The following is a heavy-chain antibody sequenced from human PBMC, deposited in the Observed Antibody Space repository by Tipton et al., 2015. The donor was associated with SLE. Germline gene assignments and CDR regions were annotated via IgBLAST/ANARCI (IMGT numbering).Heavy chain of an antibody. D-gene: IGHD1-26*01. CDR2: IYTSGGT. Sequence: LRLSCTVSGGSISSYYWSWIRQPPGKGLEWIGYIYTSGGTYYNPSLKSRVTISVDTSKNQFSLKPSSVTAADTAVYYCASSSGDRIYYFDYWGQGTLVTVSS. CDR3: ASSSGDRIYYFDY. CDR1: GGSISSYY. V-gene: IGHV4-4*08. J-gene: IGHJ4*02.